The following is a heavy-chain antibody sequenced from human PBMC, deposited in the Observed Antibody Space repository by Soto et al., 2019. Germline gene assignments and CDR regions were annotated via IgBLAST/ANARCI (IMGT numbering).Heavy chain of an antibody. CDR1: GYSFTDYH. J-gene: IGHJ4*02. CDR3: AILTPITGVY. CDR2: INPKSGGT. Sequence: ASVKVSCKASGYSFTDYHIHWVRQAPGQGLEWLGRINPKSGGTSTAQKFQGWVTMTTDRSTTTAYMELISLRSDDTAVYYCAILTPITGVYWGQGAQVNVSS. V-gene: IGHV1-2*04. D-gene: IGHD5-12*01.